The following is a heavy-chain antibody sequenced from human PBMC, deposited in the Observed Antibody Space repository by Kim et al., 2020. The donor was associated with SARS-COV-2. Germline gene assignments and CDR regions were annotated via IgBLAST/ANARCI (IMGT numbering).Heavy chain of an antibody. CDR3: AALPYAGATKDYYYMDV. J-gene: IGHJ6*03. CDR2: IVVGSGNT. Sequence: SVKVSCKASGFTFTSSAMQWVRQARGQRLEWIGWIVVGSGNTNYAQKFQERVTITRDMSTSTAYMELSSLRSEDTAVYYCAALPYAGATKDYYYMDVWGKGTTVTVSS. CDR1: GFTFTSSA. D-gene: IGHD1-26*01. V-gene: IGHV1-58*02.